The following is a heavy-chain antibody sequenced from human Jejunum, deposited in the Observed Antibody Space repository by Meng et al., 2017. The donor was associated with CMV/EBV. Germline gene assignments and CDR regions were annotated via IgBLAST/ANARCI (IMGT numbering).Heavy chain of an antibody. D-gene: IGHD4-23*01. CDR1: GYSFSTYW. CDR2: IYPGDSET. J-gene: IGHJ4*02. CDR3: ARRLRWATIDY. V-gene: IGHV5-51*01. Sequence: SCKGSGYSFSTYWFGWVRQMPGQGLEWMGSIYPGDSETRYSPSFQGQVTISADKSISTAYLQWSSLKASDTAMYFCARRLRWATIDYWGQGTLVTVSS.